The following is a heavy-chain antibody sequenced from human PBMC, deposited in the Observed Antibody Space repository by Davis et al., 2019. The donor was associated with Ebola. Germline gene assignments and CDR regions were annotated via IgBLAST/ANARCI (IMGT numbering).Heavy chain of an antibody. Sequence: PRGSLRLSCAASGFTFSSYAMHWVRQAPGKGLEYVSAISSNGGSTYYADSVKGRFTISRDNSKNTLYLQMSSLRAEDTAVYYCVKVGRRYCSSTSCYLDYWGQGTLVTVSS. CDR2: ISSNGGST. V-gene: IGHV3-64D*06. CDR3: VKVGRRYCSSTSCYLDY. J-gene: IGHJ4*02. D-gene: IGHD2-2*01. CDR1: GFTFSSYA.